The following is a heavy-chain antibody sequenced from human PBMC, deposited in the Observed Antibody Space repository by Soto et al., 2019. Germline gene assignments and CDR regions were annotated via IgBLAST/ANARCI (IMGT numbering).Heavy chain of an antibody. CDR2: ISYEGRHQ. D-gene: IGHD3-10*01. V-gene: IGHV3-30*03. CDR1: GFSFPSYG. J-gene: IGHJ4*02. CDR3: VVGGGGEGYNYFDY. Sequence: QMQVVESGGGVVQPGGSMRLSCAASGFSFPSYGMHWVRQAPGKGPEWVAVISYEGRHQYYADAVRGRFTVSRDNSKNMLYLQMDSLGAADTALYYCVVGGGGEGYNYFDYWGQGSLVTVAS.